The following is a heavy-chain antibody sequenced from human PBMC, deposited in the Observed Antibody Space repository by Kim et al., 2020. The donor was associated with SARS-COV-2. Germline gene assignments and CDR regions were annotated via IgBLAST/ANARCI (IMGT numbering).Heavy chain of an antibody. D-gene: IGHD3-10*01. Sequence: GGSLRLSCAASGFTFSTFWMHWVRQAPGKGLVWVSRINSDGSSTNYADSVKGRFTISRDNGKNTLFLQMNSLRAEDTAVYYCATGIGAEAGPIEFWGQGTLVTVSS. CDR2: INSDGSST. J-gene: IGHJ4*02. CDR1: GFTFSTFW. V-gene: IGHV3-74*01. CDR3: ATGIGAEAGPIEF.